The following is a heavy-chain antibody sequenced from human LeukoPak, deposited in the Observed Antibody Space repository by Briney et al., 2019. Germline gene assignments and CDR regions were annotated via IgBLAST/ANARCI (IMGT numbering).Heavy chain of an antibody. CDR2: INSDGSRI. J-gene: IGHJ5*02. Sequence: GRSLRLSCAASGFTFSSYGMHWVRQAPGKGLVWVSSINSDGSRINYADSVKGRFTISRDNAKNTLYLQVNSLRAEDTAVYYCARDPYCSSTSCYEGSWFDPWGQGTLVTVSS. V-gene: IGHV3-74*01. CDR1: GFTFSSYG. D-gene: IGHD2-2*01. CDR3: ARDPYCSSTSCYEGSWFDP.